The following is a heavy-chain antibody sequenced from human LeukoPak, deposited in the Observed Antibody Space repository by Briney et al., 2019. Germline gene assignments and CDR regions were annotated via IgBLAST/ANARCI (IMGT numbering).Heavy chain of an antibody. V-gene: IGHV3-49*04. CDR1: GFIFGDYT. Sequence: SLRLSCSTSGFIFGDYTMTWVRQAPGTALEWEVFIRSKGYGGTTEYAASVKGRFTISRDDSNSIAYLQMNSLKTEDAGVYYCTVVGRKSAWGEFFYWGQGTLVTVSS. CDR2: IRSKGYGGTT. D-gene: IGHD3-16*01. J-gene: IGHJ4*02. CDR3: TVVGRKSAWGEFFY.